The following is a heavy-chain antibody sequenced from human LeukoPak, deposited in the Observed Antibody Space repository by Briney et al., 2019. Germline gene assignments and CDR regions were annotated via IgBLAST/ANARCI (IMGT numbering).Heavy chain of an antibody. V-gene: IGHV3-66*01. Sequence: GGSLRLSCAVSGFTVSGNFMNWVRQAPGKGLEWVSVIHTGGSTYYADSVKGRFIISRDASKNTLYLQMNSLRAEDTAIYYCARARDFDYWGQGTLVTVSS. CDR3: ARARDFDY. J-gene: IGHJ4*02. CDR1: GFTVSGNF. CDR2: IHTGGST.